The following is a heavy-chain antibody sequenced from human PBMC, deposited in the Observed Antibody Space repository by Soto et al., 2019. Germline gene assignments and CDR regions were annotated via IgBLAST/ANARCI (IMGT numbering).Heavy chain of an antibody. CDR3: AKAQLRGVRGVITYYYGMDV. J-gene: IGHJ6*02. D-gene: IGHD3-10*01. CDR1: GFTFSSYG. Sequence: QVQLVESGGGVVQPGRSLRLSCAASGFTFSSYGMHWVRQAPGKGLEWVAVISYDGSNKYYADSVKGRFTISRDNSKSTPYLQMNSRRAEDTAVYYCAKAQLRGVRGVITYYYGMDVWGQGTRVTVSS. V-gene: IGHV3-30*18. CDR2: ISYDGSNK.